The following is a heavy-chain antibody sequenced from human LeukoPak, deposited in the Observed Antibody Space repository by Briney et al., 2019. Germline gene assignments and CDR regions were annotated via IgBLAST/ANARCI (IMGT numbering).Heavy chain of an antibody. CDR2: IYYSGST. Sequence: KASETLSLTCTVSGGSISSYYWSWIRQPPGKGLEWIGYIYYSGSTNYNPSLKSRVTISVDTSKNQFSLKLSSVTAADTAVYYCARVGGDYGGNSGYYYYYYYMDVWGKGTTVTVSS. CDR3: ARVGGDYGGNSGYYYYYYYMDV. J-gene: IGHJ6*03. D-gene: IGHD4-23*01. V-gene: IGHV4-59*08. CDR1: GGSISSYY.